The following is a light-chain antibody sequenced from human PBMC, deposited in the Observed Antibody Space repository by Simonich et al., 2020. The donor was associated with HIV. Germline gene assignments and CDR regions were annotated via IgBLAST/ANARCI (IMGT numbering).Light chain of an antibody. CDR3: SSYTSSSTWV. Sequence: QSALTQPASVSGSPGQSITISCTGTSSDVGSYNLVSWYQQHAGKAPKVMIYEGSKRPSGVSNRFSGSKSGNTASLTISGLQAEDEADYYCSSYTSSSTWVFGGGTKLTVL. J-gene: IGLJ2*01. V-gene: IGLV2-14*02. CDR1: SSDVGSYNL. CDR2: EGS.